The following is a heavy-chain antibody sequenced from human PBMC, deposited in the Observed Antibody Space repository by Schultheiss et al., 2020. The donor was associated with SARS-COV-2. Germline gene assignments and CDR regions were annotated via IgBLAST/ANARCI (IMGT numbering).Heavy chain of an antibody. D-gene: IGHD6-6*01. CDR1: GFTVSSNY. V-gene: IGHV3-11*04. CDR2: ISDSGATM. CDR3: ARDRIAARLYYYYGMDV. Sequence: GGSLRLSCAASGFTVSSNYMSWVRQAPGKGLEWVSDISDSGATMYYADSVKGRFTVSRDNAEKSLYLQMSSLRAEDTAVYYCARDRIAARLYYYYGMDVWGQGTTVTVSS. J-gene: IGHJ6*02.